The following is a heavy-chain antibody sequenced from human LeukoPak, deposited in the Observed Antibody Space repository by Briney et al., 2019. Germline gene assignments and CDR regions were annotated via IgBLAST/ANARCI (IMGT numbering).Heavy chain of an antibody. CDR2: INPYSGAL. D-gene: IGHD1-1*01. CDR1: GYTFSDFY. V-gene: IGHV1-2*02. Sequence: GASVKVSCRTSGYTFSDFYLNWVRQAPGQGLEWMGWINPYSGALISAQSLQGRLTMTWDTSTGTAYMELTRPTSDDTAVYYCATATVTHTRDPWGQGTLVTVSS. CDR3: ATATVTHTRDP. J-gene: IGHJ5*02.